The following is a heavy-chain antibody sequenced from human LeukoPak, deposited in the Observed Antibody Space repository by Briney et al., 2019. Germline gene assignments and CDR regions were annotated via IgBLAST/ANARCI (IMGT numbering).Heavy chain of an antibody. CDR2: IYHSGNP. Sequence: SETLSLTCTVSGGSINNYYWNWIRQSPGKGLEWIGYIYHSGNPNYNPSLKSRVTISIDTSKNQFFLTLTPVTAADTAVYYCARGGYSSAWPSLVSIWGQGTMVTVSS. CDR1: GGSINNYY. CDR3: ARGGYSSAWPSLVSI. D-gene: IGHD6-25*01. J-gene: IGHJ3*02. V-gene: IGHV4-59*01.